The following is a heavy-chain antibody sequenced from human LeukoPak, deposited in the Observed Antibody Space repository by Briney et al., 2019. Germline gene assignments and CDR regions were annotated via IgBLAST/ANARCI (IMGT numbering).Heavy chain of an antibody. CDR3: AKDRGYTDYGDYLGLFDY. J-gene: IGHJ4*02. D-gene: IGHD4-17*01. V-gene: IGHV3-23*01. CDR1: GFTFSSYA. CDR2: ISGSGGST. Sequence: PGGSLRLSCAASGFTFSSYAMSWVRQAPGKGLEWVSAISGSGGSTYYADSVKGRFTISRDNSKNTLYLQMNSLRAEDTAVYYCAKDRGYTDYGDYLGLFDYWGQGTLVTVSS.